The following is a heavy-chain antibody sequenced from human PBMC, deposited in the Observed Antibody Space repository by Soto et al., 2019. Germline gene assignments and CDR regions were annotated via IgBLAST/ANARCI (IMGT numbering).Heavy chain of an antibody. J-gene: IGHJ4*02. V-gene: IGHV4-59*08. CDR1: GGSISSYY. D-gene: IGHD7-27*01. CDR3: ARRSGSCFDY. Sequence: QVQLQESGPGLVKPSETLSLTCTVSGGSISSYYWSWIRQPPGKGLEWIGYIYYSGSTNYNPSLXSGLXIXVATSKNQFSPKLSSVTAADTAVYYCARRSGSCFDYWGQGTLVTVSS. CDR2: IYYSGST.